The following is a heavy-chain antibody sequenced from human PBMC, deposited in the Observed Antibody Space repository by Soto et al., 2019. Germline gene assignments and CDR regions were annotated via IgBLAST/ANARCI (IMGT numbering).Heavy chain of an antibody. J-gene: IGHJ4*02. CDR1: GGSINSNNYY. CDR3: PKVVVAATRHTEFDS. Sequence: SETLSLTCTVSGGSINSNNYYWAWIRQPPGKGLAWIASIYYDGSTYYNPSLKSRVSISVDTSKNHFSLKLSSATAADTAVYYSPKVVVAATRHTEFDSWGQGTLVTVSS. CDR2: IYYDGST. D-gene: IGHD2-15*01. V-gene: IGHV4-39*02.